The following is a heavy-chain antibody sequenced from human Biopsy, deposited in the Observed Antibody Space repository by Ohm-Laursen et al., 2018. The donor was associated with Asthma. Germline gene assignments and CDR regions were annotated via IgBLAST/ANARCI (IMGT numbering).Heavy chain of an antibody. V-gene: IGHV1-69*13. D-gene: IGHD6-19*01. Sequence: SVKVSCKPSGGTFSNFAISWVRQAPGQGLEWLGGIMTVFGTTNSAQKFQGRVTITADESTSTAYMEVTSLRFEDTAIYYCARCQVGYSSGWSLLLKKIYYSGMDVWGQGTAVTVSS. J-gene: IGHJ6*02. CDR2: IMTVFGTT. CDR3: ARCQVGYSSGWSLLLKKIYYSGMDV. CDR1: GGTFSNFA.